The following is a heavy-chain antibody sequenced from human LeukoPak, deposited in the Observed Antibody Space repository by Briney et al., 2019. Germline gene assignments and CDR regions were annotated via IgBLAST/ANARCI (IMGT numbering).Heavy chain of an antibody. CDR3: ARGLEDTAMVTVY. J-gene: IGHJ4*02. CDR1: GYSFTGYY. V-gene: IGHV1-2*02. CDR2: INPNSGGT. Sequence: ASVKVSCKASGYSFTGYYMHWVRQAPGQGLEWMGWINPNSGGTNYAQKFQGRVTITADKSTSTAYMELSSLRSEDTAVYYCARGLEDTAMVTVYWGQGTLVTVSS. D-gene: IGHD5-18*01.